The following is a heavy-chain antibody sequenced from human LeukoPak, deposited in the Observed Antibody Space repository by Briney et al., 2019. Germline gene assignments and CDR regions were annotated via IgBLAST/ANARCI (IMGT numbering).Heavy chain of an antibody. D-gene: IGHD3-10*01. V-gene: IGHV3-33*01. CDR2: IWYDGSNK. J-gene: IGHJ4*02. CDR3: ARGLGGDYFDY. CDR1: GFTFSSYG. Sequence: GGSLRLSCAASGFTFSSYGMHWVRQAPGKGLEWVAVIWYDGSNKYYADSVKGRFTISRDNSKNTLYLQMNSLRAEDTAVYYCARGLGGDYFDYWGQGTLVTVSS.